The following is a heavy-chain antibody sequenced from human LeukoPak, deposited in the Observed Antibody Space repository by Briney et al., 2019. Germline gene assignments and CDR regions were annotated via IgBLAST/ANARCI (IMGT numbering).Heavy chain of an antibody. CDR1: GFTFISYA. J-gene: IGHJ4*02. D-gene: IGHD2-21*01. CDR3: AKELYIVVGY. V-gene: IGHV3-23*01. CDR2: ISGSGGST. Sequence: GGSLRLSCAASGFTFISYAMSWVRQAPGKGLEWVSAISGSGGSTYYADSVKGRFTISRDNAMNTLYLQMNSLRAEDTAVYYCAKELYIVVGYWGQGTLVTVSS.